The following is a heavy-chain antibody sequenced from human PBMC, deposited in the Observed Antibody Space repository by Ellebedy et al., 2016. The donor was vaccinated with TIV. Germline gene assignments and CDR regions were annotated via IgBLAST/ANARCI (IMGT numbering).Heavy chain of an antibody. CDR1: GGSFSGYY. J-gene: IGHJ4*02. CDR2: INHSGST. D-gene: IGHD3-10*01. CDR3: ARGDQHNTHGSGSYYY. V-gene: IGHV4-34*01. Sequence: SETLSLTCAVYGGSFSGYYWSWIRQPPGKGLEWIGEINHSGSTNYNPSLKSRVTVSVDTSKNQFPLKLSSVTAADTAVYYCARGDQHNTHGSGSYYYWGQGTLVTVSS.